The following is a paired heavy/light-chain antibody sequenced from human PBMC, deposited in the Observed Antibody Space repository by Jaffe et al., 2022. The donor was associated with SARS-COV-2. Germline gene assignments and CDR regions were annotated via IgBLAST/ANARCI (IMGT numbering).Light chain of an antibody. J-gene: IGKJ4*01. Sequence: DIQMTQSPSTLSAFVGDRVTITCRASQSISSWLAWYQQKPGKAPKLLIYKASSLESGVPSRFSGSGSGTEFILTISSLQPDDLAAYYCHQYSVAPATFGGGTKVEIK. CDR1: QSISSW. CDR3: HQYSVAPAT. CDR2: KAS. V-gene: IGKV1-5*03.
Heavy chain of an antibody. Sequence: EVQLVQSGAEVKKPGESLKISCKGSGYTFTNHWIAWVRQVPGRGLEYMAIIHPGDSEARYNPSSQGQVTISADKSITTTYLQWNSLKASDTGVYYCARRRGLYGEGEFDYWGQGTLVTVS. CDR3: ARRRGLYGEGEFDY. CDR2: IHPGDSEA. V-gene: IGHV5-51*01. J-gene: IGHJ4*02. CDR1: GYTFTNHW. D-gene: IGHD2-21*01.